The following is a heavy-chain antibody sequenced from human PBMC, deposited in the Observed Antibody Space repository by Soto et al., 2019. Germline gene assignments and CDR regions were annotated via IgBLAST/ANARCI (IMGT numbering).Heavy chain of an antibody. V-gene: IGHV4-59*01. CDR2: IYYSGST. CDR3: ARSYRRYCSGGSCYSYYYYYMDV. CDR1: GGSISSYY. J-gene: IGHJ6*03. D-gene: IGHD2-15*01. Sequence: QVQLQESGPGLVKPSETLSLTCTVSGGSISSYYWSWIRQPPGKGLEWIGYIYYSGSTNYNPSLKSRVTISVDTSKNQTSLKLRSVTAADTAVYYCARSYRRYCSGGSCYSYYYYYMDVWGKGTTVTVSS.